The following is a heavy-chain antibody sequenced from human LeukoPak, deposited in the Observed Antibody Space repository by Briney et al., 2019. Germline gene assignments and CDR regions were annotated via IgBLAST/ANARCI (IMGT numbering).Heavy chain of an antibody. CDR3: AREFPPKSSSSMAGAFDI. V-gene: IGHV4-34*01. Sequence: SETLSLTCAVYGGSFSGYYWSWIRQPPGKGLKWIGSIYYSGSTYYNPSLKSRVTISVDTSKNQFSLKLSSVTAADTAVYYCAREFPPKSSSSMAGAFDIWGQGTMVTVSS. CDR1: GGSFSGYY. D-gene: IGHD6-6*01. J-gene: IGHJ3*02. CDR2: IYYSGST.